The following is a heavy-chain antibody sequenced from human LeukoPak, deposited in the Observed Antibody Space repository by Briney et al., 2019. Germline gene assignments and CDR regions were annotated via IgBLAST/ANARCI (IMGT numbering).Heavy chain of an antibody. CDR3: ARARYGSGSYHYMDV. CDR1: GGSISSDSYY. CDR2: IYTSGST. V-gene: IGHV4-61*02. Sequence: PSQTLSLTCTVSGGSISSDSYYWSWIRQPAGKGLEWIGRIYTSGSTNYNPSLKSRVTISVDTSKNQFSLKLSSVTAADTAVYYCARARYGSGSYHYMDVWGKGTTVTISS. D-gene: IGHD3-10*01. J-gene: IGHJ6*03.